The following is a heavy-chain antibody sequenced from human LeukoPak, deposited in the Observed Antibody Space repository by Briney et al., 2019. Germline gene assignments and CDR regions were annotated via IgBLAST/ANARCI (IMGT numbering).Heavy chain of an antibody. CDR2: INPNSGGT. CDR3: ARDLYGGADY. Sequence: ASVKASCKASGGTFSSYAISWVRQAPGQGLEWMGWINPNSGGTNYAQKFQGRVTMTRDTSISTAYMELSRLRSDDTAVYYCARDLYGGADYWGQGTLVTVSS. V-gene: IGHV1-2*02. J-gene: IGHJ4*02. CDR1: GGTFSSYA. D-gene: IGHD2-2*02.